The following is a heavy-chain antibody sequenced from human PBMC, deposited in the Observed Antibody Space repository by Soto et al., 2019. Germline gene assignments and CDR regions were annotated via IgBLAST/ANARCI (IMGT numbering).Heavy chain of an antibody. Sequence: QITLKESGPTLVKPTQTLTLTCTFSGFSLSSTRVAVGWIRQPPGKALEWLALIYWDDDKRYSPFLKSRLTITKNTSKNQVVLTMTNMDPVDTAIYYCTHSIVSGLGYYFDYWGQVTLVTVSS. CDR1: GFSLSSTRVA. CDR2: IYWDDDK. D-gene: IGHD3-9*01. J-gene: IGHJ4*02. CDR3: THSIVSGLGYYFDY. V-gene: IGHV2-5*02.